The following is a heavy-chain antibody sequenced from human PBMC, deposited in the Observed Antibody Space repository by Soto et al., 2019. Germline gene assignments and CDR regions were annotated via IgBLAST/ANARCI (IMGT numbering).Heavy chain of an antibody. CDR3: ARDVPTYYYDSSGFPRTSGYFDF. CDR1: GFTFTSSA. V-gene: IGHV1-58*02. D-gene: IGHD3-22*01. CDR2: IVVGSGNT. Sequence: SVKVSCKASGFTFTSSAMQWVRQARGQRLEWIGWIVVGSGNTNYAQKFQERVTITRDMSTSTAYMELSSLRSEDTAVYYCARDVPTYYYDSSGFPRTSGYFDFWGQGTLVTVSS. J-gene: IGHJ4*02.